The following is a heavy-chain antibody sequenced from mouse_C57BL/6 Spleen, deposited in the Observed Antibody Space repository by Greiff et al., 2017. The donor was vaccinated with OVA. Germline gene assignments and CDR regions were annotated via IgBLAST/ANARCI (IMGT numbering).Heavy chain of an antibody. Sequence: ESGPGLVKPSQSLSLTCSVTGYSITSGYYWNWIRQFPGNKLEWVGNISYDGSNNYNPSLKNRITITRDTSKNQFFLKLNSVTTEDTATYYCARARGYDVGWYFDVWGTGTTVTVSS. CDR2: ISYDGSN. D-gene: IGHD2-2*01. CDR3: ARARGYDVGWYFDV. J-gene: IGHJ1*03. CDR1: GYSITSGYY. V-gene: IGHV3-6*01.